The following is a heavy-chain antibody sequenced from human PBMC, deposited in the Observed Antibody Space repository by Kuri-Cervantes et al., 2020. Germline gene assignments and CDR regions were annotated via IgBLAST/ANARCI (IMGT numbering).Heavy chain of an antibody. CDR1: GFTFSNYV. D-gene: IGHD3-9*01. CDR3: AKEIGKTGYVFEH. V-gene: IGHV3-30*02. CDR2: IWYDGSYI. J-gene: IGHJ4*02. Sequence: GESLKISCTASGFTFSNYVMHWVRQAPGKGLEWVAVIWYDGSYIYYADSVKGRFTISRDNSRSTLFLQMDNLRVDDTSVYYCAKEIGKTGYVFEHWGQGTVVTVSS.